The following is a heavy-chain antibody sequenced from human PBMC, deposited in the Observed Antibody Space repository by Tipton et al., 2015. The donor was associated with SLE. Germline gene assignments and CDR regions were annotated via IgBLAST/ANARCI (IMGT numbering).Heavy chain of an antibody. D-gene: IGHD6-13*01. J-gene: IGHJ5*02. CDR3: ARAQRLVRWFDP. CDR1: GGSFSGYY. CDR2: INHSGST. Sequence: TLSLTCAVYGGSFSGYYWSWIRQSPGKGLEWIGEINHSGSTNYNPSLKSRVTISVDTSKKQFSLTVSSVTAADTAVYYCARAQRLVRWFDPWGQGTLVTGSS. V-gene: IGHV4-34*01.